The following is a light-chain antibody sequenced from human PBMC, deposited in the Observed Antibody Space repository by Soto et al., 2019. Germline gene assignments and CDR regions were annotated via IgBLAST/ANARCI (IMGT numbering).Light chain of an antibody. J-gene: IGKJ1*01. CDR3: QQYHNWPSWT. CDR2: AAS. CDR1: RSFASSY. V-gene: IGKV3-20*01. Sequence: EIVLTQSPGTLSLSPGERATLSCRASRSFASSYLAWYQHKPGQAPRLLIYAASIRATGVPDRFSGSGSGTDFTLTISSLQSEDFAVYHCQQYHNWPSWTFGQGTKVEAK.